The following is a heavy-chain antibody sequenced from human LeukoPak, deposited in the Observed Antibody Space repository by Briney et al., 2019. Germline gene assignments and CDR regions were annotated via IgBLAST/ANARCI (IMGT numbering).Heavy chain of an antibody. CDR2: ISYDGSNK. D-gene: IGHD5/OR15-5a*01. J-gene: IGHJ5*01. CDR1: GFTFSSYA. Sequence: GGSLRLSCAASGFTFSSYAMHWVRQAPGKGLEWVAVISYDGSNKYYADSVKGRFTNYRDNSKNTLYLQMHSLRADDTAVYYCRGGGVSSLQDPLDSWGQGTLVTVSS. CDR3: RGGGVSSLQDPLDS. V-gene: IGHV3-30-3*01.